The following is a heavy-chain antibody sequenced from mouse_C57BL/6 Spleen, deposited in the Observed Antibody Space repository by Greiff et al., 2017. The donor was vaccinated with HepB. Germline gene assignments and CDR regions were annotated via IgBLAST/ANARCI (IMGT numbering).Heavy chain of an antibody. D-gene: IGHD1-1*02. Sequence: EVKLVESGGGLVKPGGSLKLSCAASGFTFSSYAMSWVRQTPEKRLEWVATISDGGSYTYYPDNVKGRFPISRDNAKNNLYLQMSYLKSEDTAMYYCARVEDYVSAWFAYWGQGTLVTVSA. CDR3: ARVEDYVSAWFAY. J-gene: IGHJ3*01. CDR2: ISDGGSYT. CDR1: GFTFSSYA. V-gene: IGHV5-4*03.